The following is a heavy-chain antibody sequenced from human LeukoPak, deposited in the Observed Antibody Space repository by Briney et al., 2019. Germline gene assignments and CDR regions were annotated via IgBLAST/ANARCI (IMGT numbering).Heavy chain of an antibody. CDR2: IESDGTKE. CDR1: GVRFSSYD. CDR3: AKEGSGWYYLDC. Sequence: GGSLRLSCAASGVRFSSYDIHSVRQAPGKGLEWVTFIESDGTKEYYADSVKGRFTISRDNSTNTVYVQMNTLRAEATAVYYCAKEGSGWYYLDCWGQGTVVTASS. J-gene: IGHJ4*02. D-gene: IGHD6-19*01. V-gene: IGHV3-30*02.